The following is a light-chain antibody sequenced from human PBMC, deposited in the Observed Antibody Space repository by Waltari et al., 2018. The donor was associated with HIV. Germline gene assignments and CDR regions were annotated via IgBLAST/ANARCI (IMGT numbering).Light chain of an antibody. V-gene: IGLV7-43*01. CDR2: STT. J-gene: IGLJ3*02. Sequence: TVVTQEPSLTVSPGGTLTLTCTSPTGRVPTGHSPSRFQLKPGQPPRPLIYSTTNRHPRTPERFSGSLLGDRAALTVSRVHLEDEADYYCLLYYSGLEPLWVFGGGTKLTVL. CDR1: TGRVPTGHS. CDR3: LLYYSGLEPLWV.